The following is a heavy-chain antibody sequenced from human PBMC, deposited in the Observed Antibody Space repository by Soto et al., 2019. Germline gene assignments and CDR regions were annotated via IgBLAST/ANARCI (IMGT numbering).Heavy chain of an antibody. Sequence: QVQLVQSGAEVKKPGASVKVSCKASGYTFTRYGISSVRQAPGQGREWKGWISAYNGNTNNAQKLKGRVTMTTDTSTSTADMELSGLGSGEPAGYYCARHLTVGLVVYWGQGKLGTVSS. CDR3: ARHLTVGLVVY. CDR2: ISAYNGNT. CDR1: GYTFTRYG. J-gene: IGHJ4*02. V-gene: IGHV1-18*01.